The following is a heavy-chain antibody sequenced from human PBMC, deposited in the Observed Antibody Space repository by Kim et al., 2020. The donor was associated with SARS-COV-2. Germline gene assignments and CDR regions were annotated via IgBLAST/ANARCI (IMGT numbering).Heavy chain of an antibody. Sequence: GGSLRLSCAASGFSFSNHWMTWVRQAPGRGPEWVANIKLHGSEKYYVGSVRGRFTISRYDAKNSLYLQMNSLRAEDTAIYYCARNNPMDVWGQGTTVTVSS. CDR3: ARNNPMDV. V-gene: IGHV3-7*03. CDR2: IKLHGSEK. CDR1: GFSFSNHW. J-gene: IGHJ6*02.